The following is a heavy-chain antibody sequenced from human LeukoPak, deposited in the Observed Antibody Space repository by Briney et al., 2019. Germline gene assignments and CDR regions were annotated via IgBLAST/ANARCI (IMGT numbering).Heavy chain of an antibody. CDR1: GGSISSYY. V-gene: IGHV4-59*01. J-gene: IGHJ4*02. CDR3: ARLYSSSLDY. D-gene: IGHD6-13*01. CDR2: IYYSGST. Sequence: SETLSLTCTVSGGSISSYYWSWIRQPPGKGLEWIGYIYYSGSTNYNPSLKSRVTISVDTSKNQFSLKLSSVTAADTAVYYCARLYSSSLDYWGQGTLATVSS.